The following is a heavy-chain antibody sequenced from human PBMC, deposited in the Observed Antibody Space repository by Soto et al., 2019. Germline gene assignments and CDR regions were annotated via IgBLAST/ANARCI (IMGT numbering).Heavy chain of an antibody. J-gene: IGHJ4*02. CDR2: ISGSGGST. Sequence: RGGSLRLSCAASGFTFSSYAMSWVRQAPGKGLEWVSAISGSGGSTYYADSVKGRFTISRDNSKNTLYLQMNSLRAEDTAVYYCAKEKDIVVVPAAIHGGGYYFDYWGQGTLVTVSS. D-gene: IGHD2-2*02. CDR1: GFTFSSYA. CDR3: AKEKDIVVVPAAIHGGGYYFDY. V-gene: IGHV3-23*01.